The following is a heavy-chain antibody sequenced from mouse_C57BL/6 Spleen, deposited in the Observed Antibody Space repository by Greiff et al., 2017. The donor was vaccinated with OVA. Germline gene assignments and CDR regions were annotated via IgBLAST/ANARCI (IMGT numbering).Heavy chain of an antibody. CDR2: ISSGGSYT. CDR3: ASAHPYYDGSSYGAMDY. CDR1: GFTFSSYG. V-gene: IGHV5-6*01. J-gene: IGHJ4*01. D-gene: IGHD1-1*01. Sequence: VQLKESGGDLVKPGGSLKLSCAASGFTFSSYGMSWVRQTPDKRLEWVATISSGGSYTYYPDSVKGRFTISRDNAKNTLYLQRSSLKSEDTAMYDCASAHPYYDGSSYGAMDYWGQGTSVTVSS.